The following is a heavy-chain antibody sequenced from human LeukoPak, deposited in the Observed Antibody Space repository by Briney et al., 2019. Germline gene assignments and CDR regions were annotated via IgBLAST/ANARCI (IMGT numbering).Heavy chain of an antibody. CDR3: ARGYYSSGWYAEYYFDY. J-gene: IGHJ4*02. D-gene: IGHD6-19*01. CDR2: INHSGST. CDR1: GVSFSGYY. Sequence: SETLSLTCAVYGVSFSGYYWSWIRQPPGKGLEWIGEINHSGSTNYNPSLKSRVTISVDTSKNQFSLKLSSVTAADTAVYYCARGYYSSGWYAEYYFDYWGQGTLVTVSS. V-gene: IGHV4-34*01.